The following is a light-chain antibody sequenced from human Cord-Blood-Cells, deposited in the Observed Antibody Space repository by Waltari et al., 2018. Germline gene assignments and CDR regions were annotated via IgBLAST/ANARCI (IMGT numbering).Light chain of an antibody. CDR2: DAS. J-gene: IGKJ4*01. CDR1: QDISNY. Sequence: DIQMTQSPSSLSASVGDRVTITCQASQDISNYLNWYQQKPGKAPKLLIYDASNLETGVPSSLSGSGSGTDFTFTISSLQPEDIATYYCQQYDNLPPLTFGGGTKVEIK. CDR3: QQYDNLPPLT. V-gene: IGKV1-33*01.